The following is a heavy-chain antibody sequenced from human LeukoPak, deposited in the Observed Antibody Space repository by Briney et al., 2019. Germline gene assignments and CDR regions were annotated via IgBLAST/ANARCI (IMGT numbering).Heavy chain of an antibody. D-gene: IGHD3-9*01. Sequence: GGSLRLSCAVSGITLSNYGMSWVRQAPGKELEWVSGFPNTCDTTYYADSVKGRFTISRDNSKNTLYLQMNSLRAEDTAVYYCAKVITTGYSLFGSWGQGTLVTVSS. CDR1: GITLSNYG. J-gene: IGHJ4*02. CDR2: FPNTCDTT. V-gene: IGHV3-23*01. CDR3: AKVITTGYSLFGS.